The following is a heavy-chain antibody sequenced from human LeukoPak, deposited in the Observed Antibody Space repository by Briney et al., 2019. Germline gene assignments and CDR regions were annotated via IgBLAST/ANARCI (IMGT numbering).Heavy chain of an antibody. J-gene: IGHJ6*02. V-gene: IGHV3-21*01. CDR3: ARDGLPQWLFTDLYYYGMDV. CDR1: GFTFSSYS. Sequence: PGGSLRLSCAASGFTFSSYSMNWVRQAPGKGLEWVSSISSSSSYIYCADSVKGRFTISRDNAKNSLYLQMNSLRAEDTAVYYCARDGLPQWLFTDLYYYGMDVWGQGTTVTVSS. D-gene: IGHD3-22*01. CDR2: ISSSSSYI.